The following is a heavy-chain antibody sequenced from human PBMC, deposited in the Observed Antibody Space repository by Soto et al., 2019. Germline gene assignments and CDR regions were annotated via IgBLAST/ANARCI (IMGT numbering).Heavy chain of an antibody. CDR1: GYTFTSYW. CDR3: ARIWEMATVAAFDS. V-gene: IGHV5-51*01. J-gene: IGHJ4*02. CDR2: IYPGDSDT. Sequence: VESLKISCRGSGYTFTSYWIGCLLQMPGKVLEWMGIIYPGDSDTRYSPSFQGQVTISADKSISTAYLQWSSLRASDTAMYYCARIWEMATVAAFDSWGQGTLVTVSS. D-gene: IGHD4-4*01.